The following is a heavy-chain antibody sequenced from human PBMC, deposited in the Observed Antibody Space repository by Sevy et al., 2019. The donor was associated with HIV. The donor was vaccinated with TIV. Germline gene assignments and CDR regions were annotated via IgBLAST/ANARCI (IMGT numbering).Heavy chain of an antibody. V-gene: IGHV3-7*01. J-gene: IGHJ3*01. CDR2: INQEGGQK. CDR1: GSSFGIHW. CDR3: ARDPDPVPGVAFDV. Sequence: GGFLRLSCVASGSSFGIHWMSWVRQAPGKGLEWMAKINQEGGQKYYVDSVKGRFTISRDNAKSSLYLQMNSLRVEDTALYYCARDPDPVPGVAFDVWGQGTMVTVSS.